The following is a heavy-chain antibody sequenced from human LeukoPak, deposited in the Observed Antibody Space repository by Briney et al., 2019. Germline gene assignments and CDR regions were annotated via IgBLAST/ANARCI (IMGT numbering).Heavy chain of an antibody. Sequence: GASVKVSCKASGYTFTDSYMHWVRQAPGQGLEWMGRINPNSGGTNYAQKFQGRVTMTRDTSISTAYMELSRLRSDDTAVYYCARHVYCRSTSCSYYYYYMDVWGKGTTVTVSS. J-gene: IGHJ6*03. CDR3: ARHVYCRSTSCSYYYYYMDV. CDR2: INPNSGGT. D-gene: IGHD2-2*01. V-gene: IGHV1-2*06. CDR1: GYTFTDSY.